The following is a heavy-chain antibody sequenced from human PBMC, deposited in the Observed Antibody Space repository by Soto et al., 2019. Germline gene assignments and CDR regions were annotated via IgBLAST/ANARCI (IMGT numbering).Heavy chain of an antibody. CDR3: ARDPYLGDQQY. J-gene: IGHJ4*02. CDR1: GYTFTTYG. D-gene: IGHD3-16*01. Sequence: QVQLVQSGGEVTKPGASVKVSCKTSGYTFTTYGISWVRQAPGQGLEWVGWISAYSGKTHYAQKFQGKVTMTTDTSTNTAYLELRSLRSDDTAVYYCARDPYLGDQQYWGQGTLVTVSS. CDR2: ISAYSGKT. V-gene: IGHV1-18*01.